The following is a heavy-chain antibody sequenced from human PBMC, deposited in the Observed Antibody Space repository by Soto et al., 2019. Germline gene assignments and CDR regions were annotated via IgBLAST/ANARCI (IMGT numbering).Heavy chain of an antibody. J-gene: IGHJ4*02. V-gene: IGHV1-2*04. CDR1: GYTYTGYY. D-gene: IGHD3-3*01. Sequence: ASVKVSCKASGYTYTGYYMHWVRQAPGQGLEWMGWINPNSGGTNYAQKFQGWVTMTRDTSISTAYMELSRLRSDDTAVYYCARYDFKTYYFDYWSQGTLVTVSS. CDR2: INPNSGGT. CDR3: ARYDFKTYYFDY.